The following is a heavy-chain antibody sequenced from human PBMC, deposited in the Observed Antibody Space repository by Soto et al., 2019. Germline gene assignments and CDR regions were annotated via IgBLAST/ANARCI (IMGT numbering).Heavy chain of an antibody. CDR1: GGSFSGYY. V-gene: IGHV4-34*01. J-gene: IGHJ4*02. CDR2: INHSGST. CDR3: ARAPRYYDYVWGSSRMAFDY. Sequence: PSETLSLTCAVYGGSFSGYYWSWIRQPPGKGLEWIGEINHSGSTNYNPSLKSRVTISVDTSKNQFSLKLSSVTAADTAVYYCARAPRYYDYVWGSSRMAFDYWGQGTLVTVS. D-gene: IGHD3-16*01.